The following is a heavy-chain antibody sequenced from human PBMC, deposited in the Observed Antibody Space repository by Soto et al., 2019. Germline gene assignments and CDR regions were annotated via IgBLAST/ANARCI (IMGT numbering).Heavy chain of an antibody. J-gene: IGHJ4*02. Sequence: ASVKVACKSSEYTFTNYALHWVRQAPGQRLEWMGWINAGNGNTKYSQKFQGRVTITRDTSASTAYMELSSLRSEDTSVYYCARDILFDYWGQGTLVTVSS. CDR1: EYTFTNYA. V-gene: IGHV1-3*01. CDR2: INAGNGNT. D-gene: IGHD2-15*01. CDR3: ARDILFDY.